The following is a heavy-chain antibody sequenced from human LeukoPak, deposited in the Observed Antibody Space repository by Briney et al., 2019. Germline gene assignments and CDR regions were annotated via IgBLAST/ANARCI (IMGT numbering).Heavy chain of an antibody. Sequence: SETLSLTCTVSGGSISSYSWSWIRQPPGKGLEWIGSLYYSGSTYYNPSLKSRVTISVDTSKNQFSLKLSSVAAADTAVFYCARRSYYDSSAIFDYWGQGTLVTVSS. CDR2: LYYSGST. CDR1: GGSISSYS. J-gene: IGHJ4*02. D-gene: IGHD3-22*01. V-gene: IGHV4-59*05. CDR3: ARRSYYDSSAIFDY.